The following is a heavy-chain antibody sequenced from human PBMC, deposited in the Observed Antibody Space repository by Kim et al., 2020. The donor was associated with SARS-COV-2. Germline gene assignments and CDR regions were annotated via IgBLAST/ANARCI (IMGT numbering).Heavy chain of an antibody. Sequence: ASVKVSCKVSGYTLIELSMHWVRQAPGKGLEWMGGFDPEDGETIYAQKFQGRVTMTEDTSTDTAYMELSSLRSEDTAVYYCATTPSLARADWFDPWGQGTLDTVSS. V-gene: IGHV1-24*01. D-gene: IGHD2-15*01. J-gene: IGHJ5*02. CDR1: GYTLIELS. CDR2: FDPEDGET. CDR3: ATTPSLARADWFDP.